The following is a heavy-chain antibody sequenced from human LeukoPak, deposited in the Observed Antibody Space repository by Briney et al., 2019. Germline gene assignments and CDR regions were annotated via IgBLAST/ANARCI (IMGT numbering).Heavy chain of an antibody. V-gene: IGHV3-30*18. CDR1: GFTFSSFG. Sequence: GRSLRLSCAASGFTFSSFGMHWVRQARGKGLEWVAGISYDGSSKHYADSVEGRFTISRDNSRNTLYPQMNSLRAEDTALYYCAKGTYSAYNSGCAYWGQGTLVTVSS. CDR2: ISYDGSSK. J-gene: IGHJ4*02. D-gene: IGHD5-12*01. CDR3: AKGTYSAYNSGCAY.